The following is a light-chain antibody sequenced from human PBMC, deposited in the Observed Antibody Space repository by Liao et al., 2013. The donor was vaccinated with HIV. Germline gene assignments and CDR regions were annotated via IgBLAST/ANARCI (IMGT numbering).Light chain of an antibody. Sequence: SYVLTQPPSMSVAPGKTATITCGGNDIASKSVHWYQQKSGQAPVLVISYDIDRPAGIPERFSGSNSGDTATLTISRVEVGDEADYYCQVWDVGNDQDVVFGGGTKLTVL. CDR1: DIASKS. J-gene: IGLJ2*01. V-gene: IGLV3-21*04. CDR2: YDI. CDR3: QVWDVGNDQDVV.